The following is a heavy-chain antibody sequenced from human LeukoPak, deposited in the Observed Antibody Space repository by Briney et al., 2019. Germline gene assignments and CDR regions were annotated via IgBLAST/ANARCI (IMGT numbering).Heavy chain of an antibody. D-gene: IGHD3-22*01. V-gene: IGHV4-4*09. CDR2: ISTSGST. CDR1: AASISNYY. CDR3: ASPRSGYRYTFDY. J-gene: IGHJ4*02. Sequence: SETLSLTCAVSAASISNYYWSWIRQAPGKGLEWIGYISTSGSTNYNPSLKSRVSISLGTSKNRFSLNLNFVTAADTAVYYCASPRSGYRYTFDYWGQGALVTVSS.